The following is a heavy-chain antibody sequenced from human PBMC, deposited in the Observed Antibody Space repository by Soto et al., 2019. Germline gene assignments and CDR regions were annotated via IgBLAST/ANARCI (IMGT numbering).Heavy chain of an antibody. J-gene: IGHJ4*02. V-gene: IGHV3-30*18. CDR3: AKDLWDGYNPDPFDY. CDR1: GFIFSSYG. CDR2: ISYDGSNK. Sequence: PGGSLRLSCAASGFIFSSYGMHWVRQAPGKGLEWVAVISYDGSNKYYTDSVKGRFTISRDNSKNTLYLQMNSLRAEDTAVFYCAKDLWDGYNPDPFDYWGQGTLVTVSS. D-gene: IGHD6-25*01.